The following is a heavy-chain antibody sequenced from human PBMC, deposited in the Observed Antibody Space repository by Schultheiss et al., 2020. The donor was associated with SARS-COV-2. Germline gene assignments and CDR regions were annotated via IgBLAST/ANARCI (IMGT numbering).Heavy chain of an antibody. Sequence: SETLSLTCTVSGGSISSGGYYWSWIRQHPGKGLEWIGYIYYSGSTNYNPSLKSRVTISVDTSKNQFSLKLSSVTAADTAVYYCARGTIVVPRGGFDPWGQGTLVTVS. V-gene: IGHV4-61*08. J-gene: IGHJ5*02. D-gene: IGHD2-15*01. CDR1: GGSISSGGYY. CDR2: IYYSGST. CDR3: ARGTIVVPRGGFDP.